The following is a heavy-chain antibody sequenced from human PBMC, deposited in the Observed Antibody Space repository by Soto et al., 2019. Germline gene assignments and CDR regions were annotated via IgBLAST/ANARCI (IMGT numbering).Heavy chain of an antibody. CDR2: VSDSGKT. Sequence: LSLTCTVSGGSISGHYWTWLRQSPGRGLQWLGFVSDSGKTNSDASLKGRLTISLDTSKKEISLRLTSVTAADTALYYCARGRAIYGEWDYFDTWGQGAQVTVSS. D-gene: IGHD3-3*02. CDR1: GGSISGHY. CDR3: ARGRAIYGEWDYFDT. V-gene: IGHV4-59*11. J-gene: IGHJ4*02.